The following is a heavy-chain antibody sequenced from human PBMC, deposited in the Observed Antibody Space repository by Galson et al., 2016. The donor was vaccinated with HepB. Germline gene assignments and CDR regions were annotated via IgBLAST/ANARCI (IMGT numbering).Heavy chain of an antibody. CDR2: IDPSDSYT. D-gene: IGHD2-15*01. CDR1: GYGFTSYW. V-gene: IGHV5-10-1*01. Sequence: QSGAEVKKPGESLRISCKGSGYGFTSYWINWVRQMPGKGLEWMGRIDPSDSYTNYSPSFQGHVTISADKSISTAYLQWSSLKASDTAMYYCARSHCSGGSCYDYYYYGMDVWGQGTTVTVSS. J-gene: IGHJ6*02. CDR3: ARSHCSGGSCYDYYYYGMDV.